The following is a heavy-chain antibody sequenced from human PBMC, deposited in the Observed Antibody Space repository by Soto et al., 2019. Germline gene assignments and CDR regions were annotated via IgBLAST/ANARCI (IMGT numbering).Heavy chain of an antibody. V-gene: IGHV1-8*01. CDR2: MNPNSDNT. CDR3: ARVEYILNVPESLDS. D-gene: IGHD6-6*01. CDR1: GYTFTSYD. J-gene: IGHJ4*02. Sequence: QVQLVQSGAEVRKPGASVKVSCKASGYTFTSYDINWLRQTTGEGLVWMGWMNPNSDNTIYAPKFQGRVTMTRNTSTNTAYMERRSLTSDDTAVYYCARVEYILNVPESLDSWGQGTLVTVSS.